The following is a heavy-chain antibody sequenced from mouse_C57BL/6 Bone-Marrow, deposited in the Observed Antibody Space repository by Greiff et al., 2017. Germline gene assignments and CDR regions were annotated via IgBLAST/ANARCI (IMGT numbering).Heavy chain of an antibody. V-gene: IGHV5-4*01. CDR1: GFTFSSYA. CDR3: ARKGSNSAWFAY. J-gene: IGHJ3*01. D-gene: IGHD2-5*01. CDR2: ISDGGSYT. Sequence: EVQLVESGGGLVKPEGSLKLSCAASGFTFSSYAMSWVRQTPEKRLEWVATISDGGSYTYYPDNVKGRFTISRDNAKNNLYLQMSHLKSEDTAMYYCARKGSNSAWFAYWGQGTLVTVSA.